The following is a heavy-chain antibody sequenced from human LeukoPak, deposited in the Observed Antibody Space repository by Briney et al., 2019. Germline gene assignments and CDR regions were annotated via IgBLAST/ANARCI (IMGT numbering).Heavy chain of an antibody. J-gene: IGHJ4*02. CDR3: AKDQDLWSGYFGDY. CDR1: GFSFRSYG. D-gene: IGHD3-3*01. V-gene: IGHV3-30*02. Sequence: GGSLRLSCAASGFSFRSYGMHWVRQAPGKGLEWVAFIRYDGSNKYYADSVKGRFTISRDNSKNTLYLQMNSLRAEDTAVYYCAKDQDLWSGYFGDYWGQGTLVTVSS. CDR2: IRYDGSNK.